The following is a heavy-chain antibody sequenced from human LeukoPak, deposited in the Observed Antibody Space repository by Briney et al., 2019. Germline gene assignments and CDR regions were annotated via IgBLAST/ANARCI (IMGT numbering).Heavy chain of an antibody. D-gene: IGHD1-26*01. CDR2: ISGSGGNT. CDR1: GFTFSSFA. CDR3: AKGTAVGATTSFDF. V-gene: IGHV3-23*01. Sequence: GGSLRLSCVASGFTFSSFAMSWVRQAPGKGLEWVSGISGSGGNTYYADSVKGRFTISRDNSKNTLYVQLNSLRAEDTAVYYCAKGTAVGATTSFDFWGQGTLVTVSS. J-gene: IGHJ4*02.